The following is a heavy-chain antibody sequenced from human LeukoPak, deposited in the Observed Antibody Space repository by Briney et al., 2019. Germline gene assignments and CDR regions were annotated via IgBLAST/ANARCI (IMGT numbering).Heavy chain of an antibody. Sequence: PGGSLRLSCAASGFTFSSYAMSWVRQAPGKGLEWVSAISGSGGSTYYADSVKGRFTISRDNSKNTLYLQMNSLRAEDTAVYYCAKGVQERYSDWLQRYYGMDVWGQGTTVTVSS. CDR1: GFTFSSYA. D-gene: IGHD3-9*01. CDR2: ISGSGGST. J-gene: IGHJ6*02. V-gene: IGHV3-23*01. CDR3: AKGVQERYSDWLQRYYGMDV.